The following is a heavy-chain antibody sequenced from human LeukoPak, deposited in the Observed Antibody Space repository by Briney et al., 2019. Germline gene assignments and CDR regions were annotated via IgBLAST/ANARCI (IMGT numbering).Heavy chain of an antibody. Sequence: GGSLRLSCAASGFTFSSYAMSWVRQAPGKGLEWVSGISGSGGSTYYADSVKGRFTISRDNSKNTLYLQMNSLRAEDTAVYYCATGDYDYIWGSYRSGLDYWGQGTLVTVSS. D-gene: IGHD3-16*02. J-gene: IGHJ4*02. V-gene: IGHV3-23*01. CDR1: GFTFSSYA. CDR3: ATGDYDYIWGSYRSGLDY. CDR2: ISGSGGST.